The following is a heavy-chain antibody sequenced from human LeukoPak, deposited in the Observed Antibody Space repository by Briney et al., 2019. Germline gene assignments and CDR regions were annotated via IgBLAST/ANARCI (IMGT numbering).Heavy chain of an antibody. CDR2: IYHSGST. Sequence: SETLSLTCTVSGGSISSGGYYWSWIRQPPGKGLEWIGYIYHSGSTYYNPSLKSRVTISVDRSKNQFSLKLSSVTAADTAVYYCAGRGQDCGGDCSNFDYWGQGTLVTVSS. CDR3: AGRGQDCGGDCSNFDY. V-gene: IGHV4-30-2*02. CDR1: GGSISSGGYY. J-gene: IGHJ4*02. D-gene: IGHD2-21*01.